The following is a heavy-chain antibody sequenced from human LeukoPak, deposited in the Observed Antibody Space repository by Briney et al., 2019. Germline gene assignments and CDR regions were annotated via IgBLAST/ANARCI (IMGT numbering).Heavy chain of an antibody. V-gene: IGHV4-39*07. J-gene: IGHJ2*01. Sequence: SETLSLTCTVSGGSISSSSYYWGWIRRPPGKGLEWIGSIYYSGSTYYNPSLKSRVTISVDTSKNQFSLKLSSVTAADTAVYYCARRGIAARSSYWYFDLWGRGTLVTVSS. CDR3: ARRGIAARSSYWYFDL. CDR1: GGSISSSSYY. D-gene: IGHD6-6*01. CDR2: IYYSGST.